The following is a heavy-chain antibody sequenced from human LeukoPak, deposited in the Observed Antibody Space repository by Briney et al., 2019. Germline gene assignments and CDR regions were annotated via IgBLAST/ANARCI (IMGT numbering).Heavy chain of an antibody. V-gene: IGHV1-2*02. CDR2: INPNSGGT. CDR1: GYTFTGYY. Sequence: ASVKVSCKASGYTFTGYYMHWVRQAPGQGLEWMGWINPNSGGTSYAQKFQGRVTMTRDTSISTAYMELSRLRSDDTAVYYCARDTDYDFWSGYYSENAFDIWGQGTMVTVSS. J-gene: IGHJ3*02. CDR3: ARDTDYDFWSGYYSENAFDI. D-gene: IGHD3-3*01.